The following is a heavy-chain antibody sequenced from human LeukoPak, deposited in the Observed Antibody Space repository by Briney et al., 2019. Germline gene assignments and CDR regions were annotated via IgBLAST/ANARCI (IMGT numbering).Heavy chain of an antibody. Sequence: ASVKVSCKASGYTFTSYDINWVRQATGQGLEWMGGIIPIFGTANYAQKFQGRVTITADKSTSTAYMELSSLRSEDTAVYYCARLEIAAAGIYYYYYMDVWGKGTTVTVSS. J-gene: IGHJ6*03. CDR1: GYTFTSYD. CDR2: IIPIFGTA. V-gene: IGHV1-69*06. CDR3: ARLEIAAAGIYYYYYMDV. D-gene: IGHD6-13*01.